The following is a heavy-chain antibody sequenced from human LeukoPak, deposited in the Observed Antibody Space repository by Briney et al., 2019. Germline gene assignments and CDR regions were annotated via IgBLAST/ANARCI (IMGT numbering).Heavy chain of an antibody. J-gene: IGHJ4*02. CDR2: IIPIFGTA. D-gene: IGHD6-19*01. V-gene: IGHV1-69*01. CDR1: GGTFSSYA. CDR3: ARDQSIAVAGTYDY. Sequence: SVKVSCKASGGTFSSYAISWVRQAPGQGLEWMGGIIPIFGTANYAQKFQGRVTITADESTSTAYMELSSLRSEDTAVYYCARDQSIAVAGTYDYWGQGTLVTVSS.